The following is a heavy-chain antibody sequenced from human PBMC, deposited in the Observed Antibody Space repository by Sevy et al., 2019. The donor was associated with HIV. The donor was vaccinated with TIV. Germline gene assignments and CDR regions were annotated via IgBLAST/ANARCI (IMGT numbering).Heavy chain of an antibody. Sequence: GGSLRLSCTASGFTFGVYSMSWVRQAPGKGLEWISFIKNKAHDGTTGVAASVKGRFPISRDDSKSIVYLQMNNLETEDTAVYYCTRWSGYKSIFDYWGQGTPVTVSS. CDR2: IKNKAHDGTT. J-gene: IGHJ4*02. V-gene: IGHV3-49*04. CDR1: GFTFGVYS. D-gene: IGHD5-18*01. CDR3: TRWSGYKSIFDY.